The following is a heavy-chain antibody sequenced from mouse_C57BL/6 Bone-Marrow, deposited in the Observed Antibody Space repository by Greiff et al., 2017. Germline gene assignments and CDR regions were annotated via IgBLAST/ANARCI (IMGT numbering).Heavy chain of an antibody. J-gene: IGHJ2*01. CDR1: GYTFTSYT. CDR3: ARSETAQALDY. D-gene: IGHD3-2*02. Sequence: QVQLQQSGAELARPGASVKMSCKASGYTFTSYTMHWVKQRPGQGLEWIGYINPSSGYTKYNQKFKDKATLTADKSSSTAYMQLSSRTSEDSAVYYCARSETAQALDYWGQGTTLTVSS. CDR2: INPSSGYT. V-gene: IGHV1-4*01.